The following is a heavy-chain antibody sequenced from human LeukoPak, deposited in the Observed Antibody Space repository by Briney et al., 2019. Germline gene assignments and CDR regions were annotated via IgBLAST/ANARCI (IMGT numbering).Heavy chain of an antibody. J-gene: IGHJ4*02. V-gene: IGHV4-59*01. D-gene: IGHD2-21*02. Sequence: PSETLSLTCTVSGGSISSYYWSWIRQPPGKGLEWTGYIYYSGSTNYNPSLKSRVTISVDTSKNQFSLKLSSVTAADTAVYYCAARDYFFDYWGQGTLVTVSS. CDR1: GGSISSYY. CDR2: IYYSGST. CDR3: AARDYFFDY.